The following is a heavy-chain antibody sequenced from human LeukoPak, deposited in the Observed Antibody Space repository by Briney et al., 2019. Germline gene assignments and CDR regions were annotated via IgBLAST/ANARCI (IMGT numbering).Heavy chain of an antibody. D-gene: IGHD3-10*01. CDR2: IYFSGST. Sequence: PSETLSLTCTVSGGSISSTGYYWGWIRQPPGKGLEWIGSIYFSGSTYYNPSLKSRVTISVDKSKNQFSLKLNSVSAADTAVYYCARSYLSGNYGNFDYWGQGTLVTVSS. CDR3: ARSYLSGNYGNFDY. V-gene: IGHV4-39*07. CDR1: GGSISSTGYY. J-gene: IGHJ4*02.